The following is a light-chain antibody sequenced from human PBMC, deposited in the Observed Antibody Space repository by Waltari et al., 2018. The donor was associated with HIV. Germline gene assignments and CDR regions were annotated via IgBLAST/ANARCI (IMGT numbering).Light chain of an antibody. Sequence: QSSLAQPPSASETPGQTVTISCSGSRSNIPNANVHWYQQLPGITPKLLIYKNFLRPSGVPDRFAASKSGTSASLTISGLRSADEADYYCVGWDSSLSAYVFGAGTKVAVL. J-gene: IGLJ1*01. CDR1: RSNIPNAN. CDR2: KNF. CDR3: VGWDSSLSAYV. V-gene: IGLV1-47*01.